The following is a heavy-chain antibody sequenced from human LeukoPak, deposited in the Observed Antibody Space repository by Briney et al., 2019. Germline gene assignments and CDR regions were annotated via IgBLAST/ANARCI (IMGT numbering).Heavy chain of an antibody. CDR2: MYSGGGT. J-gene: IGHJ4*02. CDR1: GFSVTRNY. Sequence: GGSLRLSCAASGFSVTRNYVSWVRQAPGKGLEWVSLMYSGGGTSYADSVKGRFTISRDTSKNTLYHQMSSLRAEDTALYYCARYDNGKDYFDYWGQGTLVTVSS. CDR3: ARYDNGKDYFDY. V-gene: IGHV3-53*01. D-gene: IGHD1-1*01.